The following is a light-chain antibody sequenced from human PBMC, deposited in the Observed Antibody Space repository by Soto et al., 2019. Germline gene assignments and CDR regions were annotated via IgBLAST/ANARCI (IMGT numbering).Light chain of an antibody. CDR1: QSVLYTSSHVSH. V-gene: IGKV4-1*01. J-gene: IGKJ4*01. Sequence: DIVMTQSPDSLAVSVGERATINCKSSQSVLYTSSHVSHLAWYQQKPGQPPKLLIYWASTRESGVPDRFSGSGSGTDFTLTISSLQTEDVAVYYCQPYYSAPLTFGGGTKVEIK. CDR2: WAS. CDR3: QPYYSAPLT.